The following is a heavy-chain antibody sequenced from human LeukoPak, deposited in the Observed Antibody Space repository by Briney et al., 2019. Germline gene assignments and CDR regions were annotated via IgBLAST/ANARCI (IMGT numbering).Heavy chain of an antibody. J-gene: IGHJ5*02. CDR3: AREDTPAANAHWFDP. CDR2: IYNSGST. V-gene: IGHV4-38-2*01. CDR1: GYSISSGYY. Sequence: SETLSLTCAVSGYSISSGYYWGWIRQPPGKGLEWMGSIYNSGSTYYNPSPKSRVTISVDTSKNQFSLKLSSVTAADTAVYYCAREDTPAANAHWFDPWGQGTLVTVSS. D-gene: IGHD2-2*01.